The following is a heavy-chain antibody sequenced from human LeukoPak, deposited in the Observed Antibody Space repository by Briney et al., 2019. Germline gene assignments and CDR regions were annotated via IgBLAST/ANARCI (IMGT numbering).Heavy chain of an antibody. CDR1: EFTFSSYS. Sequence: GGSLRLSCAASEFTFSSYSMNWVRQAPGKGLEWVSYISSSSSTIYYADSVKGRFTISRDNAKNSLYLQMNSLRAEDTAVYYCARSSSSSSAEFYYYYYGMDVWGQGTTVTVSS. V-gene: IGHV3-48*01. D-gene: IGHD6-13*01. CDR3: ARSSSSSSAEFYYYYYGMDV. CDR2: ISSSSSTI. J-gene: IGHJ6*02.